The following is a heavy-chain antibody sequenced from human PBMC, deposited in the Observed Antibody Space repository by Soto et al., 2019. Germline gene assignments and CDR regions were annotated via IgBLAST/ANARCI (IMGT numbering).Heavy chain of an antibody. V-gene: IGHV3-73*02. D-gene: IGHD6-19*01. CDR2: IRTKTNNYAT. Sequence: EVQLVESGGGLVQPGGSLKLSCAASGFTFSGSGIHWVRQASGKGLEGVGRIRTKTNNYATAYAASVKGRFTISRDDSKNMAYLQMNSLKTEDTAVYYCTAMAGIDYWGQGTLVTVSS. CDR1: GFTFSGSG. CDR3: TAMAGIDY. J-gene: IGHJ4*02.